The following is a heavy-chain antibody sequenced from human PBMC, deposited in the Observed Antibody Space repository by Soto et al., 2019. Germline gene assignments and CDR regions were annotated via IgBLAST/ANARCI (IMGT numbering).Heavy chain of an antibody. CDR1: GGSISSGGYS. D-gene: IGHD3-10*01. J-gene: IGHJ5*02. CDR3: ARARYYYGSDP. CDR2: IYHSGST. Sequence: SETLSLTCAVSGGSISSGGYSWSWIRQPPGKGLEWIGYIYHSGSTYYNPSLKSRVTISVDTSKNQFSLKLSPVTAADTAVYYCARARYYYGSDPWGQGTLVTVSS. V-gene: IGHV4-30-2*01.